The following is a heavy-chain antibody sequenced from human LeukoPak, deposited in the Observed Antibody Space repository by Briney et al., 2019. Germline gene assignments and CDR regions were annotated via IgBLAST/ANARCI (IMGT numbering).Heavy chain of an antibody. J-gene: IGHJ5*02. V-gene: IGHV4-39*01. CDR3: ARGKLRFLTLGGNIRFDP. CDR1: GGSISSSSYY. D-gene: IGHD3-3*01. Sequence: SETLSLTCTVSGGSISSSSYYWGWIRRPPGKGLEWIGTIYYSGSTYYNPSLKSRVTISVDTSKNQFSLKLSSVTAADTAVYHCARGKLRFLTLGGNIRFDPWGQGTLVTVSS. CDR2: IYYSGST.